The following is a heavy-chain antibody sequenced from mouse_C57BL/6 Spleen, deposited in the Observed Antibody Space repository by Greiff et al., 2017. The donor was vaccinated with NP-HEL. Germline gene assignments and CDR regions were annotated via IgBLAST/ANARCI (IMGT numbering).Heavy chain of an antibody. Sequence: EVKLMESGEGLVKPGGSLKLSCAASGFTFSSYAMSWVRQTPEKRLEWVAYISSGGDYIYYADTVKGRFTISRDNARNTLYLQMSSLKSEDTAMYYCTRDRRGYAMDCWGQGTSVTVSS. V-gene: IGHV5-9-1*02. CDR1: GFTFSSYA. CDR3: TRDRRGYAMDC. CDR2: ISSGGDYI. J-gene: IGHJ4*01.